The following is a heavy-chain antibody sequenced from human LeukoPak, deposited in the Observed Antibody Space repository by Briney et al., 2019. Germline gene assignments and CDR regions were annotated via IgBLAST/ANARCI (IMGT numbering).Heavy chain of an antibody. Sequence: GASVKVSCKASGYTFTSYGISWVRQAPGQGLEWMGWISAYNGNTIYAQKLQGRVTMTTDTSTSTAYMELRSLRSDDTAVYYCARTVVGYGFWSGYHQNSYYYYGMDVWGQGTTVTVSS. CDR3: ARTVVGYGFWSGYHQNSYYYYGMDV. D-gene: IGHD3-3*01. J-gene: IGHJ6*02. V-gene: IGHV1-18*01. CDR1: GYTFTSYG. CDR2: ISAYNGNT.